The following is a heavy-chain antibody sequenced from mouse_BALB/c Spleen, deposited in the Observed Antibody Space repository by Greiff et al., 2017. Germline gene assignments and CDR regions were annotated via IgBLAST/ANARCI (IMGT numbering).Heavy chain of an antibody. CDR1: GYAFTNYL. D-gene: IGHD1-1*01. V-gene: IGHV1-54*01. CDR2: INPGSGGT. Sequence: QVQLQQSGAELVRPGTSVKVSCKASGYAFTNYLIEWVKQRPGQGLEWIGVINPGSGGTNYNEKFKGKATLTADKSSSTAYMQLSSLTSDDSAVYFCARSPLTTVVEGDAMDYWGQGTSVTGSS. CDR3: ARSPLTTVVEGDAMDY. J-gene: IGHJ4*01.